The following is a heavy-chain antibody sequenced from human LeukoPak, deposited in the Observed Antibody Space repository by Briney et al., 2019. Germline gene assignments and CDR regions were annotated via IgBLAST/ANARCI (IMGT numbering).Heavy chain of an antibody. CDR3: AKSFGDYPGH. CDR1: GFTFSSYG. J-gene: IGHJ4*02. V-gene: IGHV3-30*18. CDR2: ISYDGSNK. D-gene: IGHD4-17*01. Sequence: PGGSLRLSCAASGFTFSSYGMHWVRQAPGKGLEWVAVISYDGSNKYYADSVKGRFTISRDNSKNTLYLQMNSLRAEDTAVYYCAKSFGDYPGHWGQGTLVTVSS.